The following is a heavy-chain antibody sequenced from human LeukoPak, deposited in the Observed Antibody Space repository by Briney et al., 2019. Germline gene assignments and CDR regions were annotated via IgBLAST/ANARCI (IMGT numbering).Heavy chain of an antibody. J-gene: IGHJ3*02. CDR2: IYRAGDT. D-gene: IGHD3-10*01. CDR1: GFTLSTYD. Sequence: GGSLRLSCAASGFTLSTYDMHWVRQPTGEGLEWVSIIYRAGDTYYPGSVKGRFTISRDNAKNSSYLQMNSLRAEDTAVYYCAREMSGSNDAFDIWGQGTMVTVSS. CDR3: AREMSGSNDAFDI. V-gene: IGHV3-13*01.